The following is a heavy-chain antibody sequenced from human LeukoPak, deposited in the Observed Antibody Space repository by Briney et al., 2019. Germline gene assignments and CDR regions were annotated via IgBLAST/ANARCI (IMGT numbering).Heavy chain of an antibody. D-gene: IGHD2-21*02. Sequence: PSQTLSLTCAVSGGSISSGGYSWSWIRQPPGKGLEWIGYIYHSGSTYYNPSLKSRVTISVDRSKNQFSLKPSSVTAADTAVYYCARGTLAYCGGDCYSDAFDIWGQGTMVTVSS. CDR2: IYHSGST. CDR1: GGSISSGGYS. V-gene: IGHV4-30-2*01. CDR3: ARGTLAYCGGDCYSDAFDI. J-gene: IGHJ3*02.